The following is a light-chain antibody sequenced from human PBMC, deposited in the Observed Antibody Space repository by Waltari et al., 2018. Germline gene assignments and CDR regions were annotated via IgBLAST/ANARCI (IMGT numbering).Light chain of an antibody. CDR1: QGITSY. V-gene: IGKV1-12*01. CDR3: QQYNEWPRT. J-gene: IGKJ1*01. CDR2: AAS. Sequence: DIQMTQSPSSVSASMGDRVTITCRASQGITSYLAWYQHKPGKAPKLLIYAASYLQSGVPSRFSGSGSGTYFTLTISSLQPEDFGIYYCQQYNEWPRTFGQGTRVEI.